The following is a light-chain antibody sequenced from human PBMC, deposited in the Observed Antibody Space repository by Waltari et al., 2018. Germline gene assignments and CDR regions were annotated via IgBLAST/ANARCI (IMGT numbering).Light chain of an antibody. CDR1: QGISND. CDR3: QKYNTGLT. Sequence: IQMTQSPSSLSASVGDRVTITCRASQGISNDLAWFQQKPGKFPKLLIYAASTLQVGVPSRFSGRGSGTDFSLTISSLQPEDVATYYCQKYNTGLTFGGGTKVEIK. CDR2: AAS. V-gene: IGKV1-27*01. J-gene: IGKJ4*01.